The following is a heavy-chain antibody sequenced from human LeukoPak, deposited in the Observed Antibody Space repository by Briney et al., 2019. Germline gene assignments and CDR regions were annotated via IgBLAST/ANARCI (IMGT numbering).Heavy chain of an antibody. CDR2: ISGRGAKT. J-gene: IGHJ4*02. CDR3: AKGIQWELPLEY. Sequence: PGGSLRLSCAASGFTFRNYAMSWVRQAPGKGLEWVSAISGRGAKTYYAGSAKGRFTISRDNSKNTLYLQMNSLRDVDTAIYYCAKGIQWELPLEYWGQGTLVTVSS. CDR1: GFTFRNYA. D-gene: IGHD1-26*01. V-gene: IGHV3-23*01.